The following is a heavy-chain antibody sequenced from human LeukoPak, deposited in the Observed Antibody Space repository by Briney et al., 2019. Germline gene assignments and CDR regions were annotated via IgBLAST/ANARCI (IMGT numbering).Heavy chain of an antibody. V-gene: IGHV3-21*01. CDR2: ISSSSIYI. CDR3: ARDYDGSYVFDY. D-gene: IGHD1-26*01. J-gene: IGHJ4*02. CDR1: EFTFSNYK. Sequence: GGSLRLSCAASEFTFSNYKMNWVRQAPGKGLEWVSSISSSSIYIYYADSVRGRFTISRDNSKNTLYLQMNSLRAEDTAVYYCARDYDGSYVFDYWGQGTLVTVSS.